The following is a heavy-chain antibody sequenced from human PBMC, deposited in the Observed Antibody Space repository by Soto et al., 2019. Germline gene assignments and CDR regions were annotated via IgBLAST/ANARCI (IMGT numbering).Heavy chain of an antibody. CDR3: AKDYVRAAAGVDY. D-gene: IGHD6-13*01. CDR1: GFTFSSYA. CDR2: ISGSGGST. Sequence: EVQLLESGGSLVQPGGSVRLSCAASGFTFSSYAMSWVRQAPGKGLEWVSAISGSGGSTYYADSVKGRFTISRDNSKNTLFLQMNSLRAEDTAVYFCAKDYVRAAAGVDYWGQGTLVTVSS. J-gene: IGHJ4*02. V-gene: IGHV3-23*01.